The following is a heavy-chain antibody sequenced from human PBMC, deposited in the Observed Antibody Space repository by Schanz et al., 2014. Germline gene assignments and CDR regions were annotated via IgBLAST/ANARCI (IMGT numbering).Heavy chain of an antibody. CDR2: FIPILDVG. CDR1: GYAFTTYG. Sequence: QVQLVQSGAEVKKPGASVRVSCKVSGYAFTTYGISWVRQARGQGLEWVGRFIPILDVGNYAQQFQGRVTMTRDTSTSTVYMELSSLRSEDTAVYYCARDGVDAAAGGNYWGQGTLVIVSS. CDR3: ARDGVDAAAGGNY. V-gene: IGHV1-69*04. D-gene: IGHD6-13*01. J-gene: IGHJ4*02.